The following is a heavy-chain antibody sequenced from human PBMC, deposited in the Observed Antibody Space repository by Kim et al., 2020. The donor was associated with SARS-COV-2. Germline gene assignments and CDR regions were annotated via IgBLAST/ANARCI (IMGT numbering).Heavy chain of an antibody. CDR2: IYYSGST. Sequence: SETLSLTCSVSGGSISSGGYYWSWIRQHPGKGLEWIGYIYYSGSTYYNPSLKSRVTISVDTSKNQFSLKLSSVTAADTAVYYCASHYYGSGSYVYYYYYGMDVWGQGTTVTVSS. CDR1: GGSISSGGYY. V-gene: IGHV4-31*03. J-gene: IGHJ6*02. CDR3: ASHYYGSGSYVYYYYYGMDV. D-gene: IGHD3-10*01.